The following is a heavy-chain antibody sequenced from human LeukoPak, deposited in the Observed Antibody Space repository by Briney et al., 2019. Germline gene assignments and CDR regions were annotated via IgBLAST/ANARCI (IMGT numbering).Heavy chain of an antibody. Sequence: GGSLRLSCAASGFTFSSYSMNWVRQAPGKGLEWASSISSSSSYIYYADSVKGRFTISRDNAKNSLYLQMNSLRAEDTAVYYCARDFMIAAVFDYWGQGTLVTVSS. V-gene: IGHV3-21*01. D-gene: IGHD6-13*01. CDR2: ISSSSSYI. CDR3: ARDFMIAAVFDY. J-gene: IGHJ4*02. CDR1: GFTFSSYS.